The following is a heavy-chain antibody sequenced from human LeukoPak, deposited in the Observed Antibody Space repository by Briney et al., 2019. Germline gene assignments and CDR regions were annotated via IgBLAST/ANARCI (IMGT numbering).Heavy chain of an antibody. CDR2: IYSGGST. D-gene: IGHD2/OR15-2a*01. V-gene: IGHV3-53*01. CDR3: ARDNSMAFDY. Sequence: GGSLRLSCAASGFTVSSNYMSWVCQAPGKGLEWVSVIYSGGSTYYADSVKGRFTISRDNSKNTLYLQMNSLRAEDTAVYYCARDNSMAFDYWGQGTLVTVSS. J-gene: IGHJ4*02. CDR1: GFTVSSNY.